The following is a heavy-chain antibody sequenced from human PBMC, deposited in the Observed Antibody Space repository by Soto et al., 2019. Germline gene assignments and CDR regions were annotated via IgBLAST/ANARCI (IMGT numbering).Heavy chain of an antibody. CDR2: ISSSSSYI. Sequence: EVQLVESGGGLVKPGGSLRLSCAASGFTFSSYSMNWVRQAPGKGLEWVSSISSSSSYIYYADSVKGRFTISRDNAKNSLYLQMNSLRAEDTAVYYCARGVDIVVGGGGAFDIWGQGTMVTVSS. CDR1: GFTFSSYS. D-gene: IGHD2-15*01. CDR3: ARGVDIVVGGGGAFDI. J-gene: IGHJ3*02. V-gene: IGHV3-21*01.